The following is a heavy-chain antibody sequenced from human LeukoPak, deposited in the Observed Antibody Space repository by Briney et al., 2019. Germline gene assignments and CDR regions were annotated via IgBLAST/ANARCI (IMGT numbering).Heavy chain of an antibody. CDR3: VGGNSFDY. D-gene: IGHD3-16*01. V-gene: IGHV3-7*01. CDR1: GFTFGSYW. J-gene: IGHJ4*02. CDR2: IKEDGSEK. Sequence: GGSLRLSCAASGFTFGSYWMSWVRQAPGKGLEWVANIKEDGSEKYYVDSVKGRFTISRDNAKNSLSLQMNSLRAEDTALYYCVGGNSFDYWGQGTLVAVSS.